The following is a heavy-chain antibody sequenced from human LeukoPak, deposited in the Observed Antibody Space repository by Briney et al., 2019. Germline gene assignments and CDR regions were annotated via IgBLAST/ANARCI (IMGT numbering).Heavy chain of an antibody. V-gene: IGHV1-8*01. D-gene: IGHD5-18*01. CDR2: MNPNSGDT. CDR3: ARTRVYSLGYSDY. J-gene: IGHJ4*02. Sequence: GASVKVSRKTSGYTFTSYDINWVRQAPGQGLEWMGWMNPNSGDTGYAQKFQDRVTMTRNTSKSTAYMELRGLSSEDTAVYYCARTRVYSLGYSDYWRQGALVTVSS. CDR1: GYTFTSYD.